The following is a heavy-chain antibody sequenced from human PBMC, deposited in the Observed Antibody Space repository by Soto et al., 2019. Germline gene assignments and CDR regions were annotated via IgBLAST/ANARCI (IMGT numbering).Heavy chain of an antibody. CDR1: GGTFSSYA. D-gene: IGHD3-3*01. CDR3: AAPYYDFWSGYSSHLGAFDY. CDR2: IIPIFGTA. J-gene: IGHJ4*02. V-gene: IGHV1-69*06. Sequence: SVKVSCKASGGTFSSYAISWVRQAPGQGLEWMGGIIPIFGTANYAQKFQGRVTITADKSTSTAYMELSSLRSEDTAVYYCAAPYYDFWSGYSSHLGAFDYWGQGTLVTVSS.